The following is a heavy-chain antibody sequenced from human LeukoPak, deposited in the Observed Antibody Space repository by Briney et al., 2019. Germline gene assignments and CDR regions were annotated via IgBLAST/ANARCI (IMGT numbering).Heavy chain of an antibody. CDR3: ARDHYGDPWNYFDY. J-gene: IGHJ4*02. Sequence: PSETLSLTCSVSGYSISSGYYWGWIRQPPGKGLEWIGSIYHSGSTYYNPSLKSRVTISVDKSKNQFSLKLSSVTAADTAVYYCARDHYGDPWNYFDYWGQGTLVTVSS. D-gene: IGHD4-17*01. CDR1: GYSISSGYY. CDR2: IYHSGST. V-gene: IGHV4-38-2*02.